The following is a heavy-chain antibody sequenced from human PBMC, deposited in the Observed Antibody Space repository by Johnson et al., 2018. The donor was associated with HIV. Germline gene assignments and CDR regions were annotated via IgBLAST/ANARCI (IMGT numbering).Heavy chain of an antibody. Sequence: VLLVESGGGVVRPGGSLTLSCAASGFTFDDHAMHWVRQAPGKGLEWVANIKQDGSEKYYVDSVKGRFTISRDNAKNSLYLQMNSLRAEDTAVYYCARFTERYSGSSIPHDAFD. CDR1: GFTFDDHA. J-gene: IGHJ3*02. CDR3: ARFTERYSGSSIPHDAFD. CDR2: IKQDGSEK. V-gene: IGHV3-7*01. D-gene: IGHD1-26*01.